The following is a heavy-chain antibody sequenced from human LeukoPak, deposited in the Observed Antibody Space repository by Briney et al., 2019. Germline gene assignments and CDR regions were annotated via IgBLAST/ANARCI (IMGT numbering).Heavy chain of an antibody. V-gene: IGHV3-33*01. J-gene: IGHJ5*02. Sequence: GGSLRLSCAASGFTFSNYGMHWVRQAPGKGLEWVAVIWYDGSKTYYADSVKGRFTISRDDSKNTLYLQMNSLRVEDTAVYYCAIEGFDPWGQGTLVTVSS. CDR1: GFTFSNYG. CDR2: IWYDGSKT. CDR3: AIEGFDP.